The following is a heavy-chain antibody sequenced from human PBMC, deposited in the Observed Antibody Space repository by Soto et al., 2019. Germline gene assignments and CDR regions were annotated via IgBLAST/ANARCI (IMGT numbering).Heavy chain of an antibody. V-gene: IGHV1-2*02. D-gene: IGHD1-1*01. CDR2: INPNSGGT. CDR1: GYTFTGYY. J-gene: IGHJ4*02. Sequence: GASVKVSCKASGYTFTGYYMHWVRQAPGQGLEWMGWINPNSGGTNYARKFQGRVTMTRDTSISTAYMELSRLRSDDTAVYYCARSLLDSYYFDYWGQGTLVTVLL. CDR3: ARSLLDSYYFDY.